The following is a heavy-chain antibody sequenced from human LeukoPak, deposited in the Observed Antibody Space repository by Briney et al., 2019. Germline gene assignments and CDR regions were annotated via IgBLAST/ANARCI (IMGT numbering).Heavy chain of an antibody. CDR3: VAYNWNNPDY. CDR2: IETDGRTT. J-gene: IGHJ4*02. V-gene: IGHV3-74*01. CDR1: GFSFSHYY. Sequence: GGSLRLSCAASGFSFSHYYMYWVRQVPEKGLVWVSRIETDGRTTAYADSVKGRFTISRDNAKNTPYLQMNNLRAEDTAVYYCVAYNWNNPDYWGQGTLVTVSS. D-gene: IGHD1/OR15-1a*01.